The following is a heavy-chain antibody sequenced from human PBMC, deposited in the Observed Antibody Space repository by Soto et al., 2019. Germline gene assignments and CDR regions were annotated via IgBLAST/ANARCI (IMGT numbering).Heavy chain of an antibody. CDR3: AREPNPYSSSSHAFYI. Sequence: EVQLVESGGGLVKPGGSLRLSCAASGITFSSYSMNWVRQAPGKGLEWVSSISSTGTYIDYADSVKGRFTISRDNAKNSLFLKMDSLRAEDAALYYCAREPNPYSSSSHAFYIWGQGTMVTVFS. D-gene: IGHD6-6*01. CDR1: GITFSSYS. V-gene: IGHV3-21*01. J-gene: IGHJ3*02. CDR2: ISSTGTYI.